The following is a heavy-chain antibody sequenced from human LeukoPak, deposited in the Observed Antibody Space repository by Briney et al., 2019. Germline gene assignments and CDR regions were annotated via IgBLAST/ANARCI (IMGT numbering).Heavy chain of an antibody. D-gene: IGHD3-10*01. CDR2: IYYSGST. Sequence: SHTLSLTCTVSGGSISSGGYYWSWIRQHPGKGLEWIGYIYYSGSTYYNPSLKSRVTISVDTSKNQFSLKLSSVTAADTAVYYCAMADSDYYGSGSVDYWGQGTLVTVSS. CDR3: AMADSDYYGSGSVDY. CDR1: GGSISSGGYY. V-gene: IGHV4-31*03. J-gene: IGHJ4*02.